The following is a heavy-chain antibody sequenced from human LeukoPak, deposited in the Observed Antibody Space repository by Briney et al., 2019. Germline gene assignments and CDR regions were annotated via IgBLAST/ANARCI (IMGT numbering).Heavy chain of an antibody. J-gene: IGHJ4*02. D-gene: IGHD1-26*01. CDR3: ASWDRF. CDR2: IIPIFGTA. CDR1: GYSFTSYW. Sequence: KISCKGSGYSFTSYWIGWVRQAPGQGLEWMGGIIPIFGTANYAQKFQGRVTITTDESTSTAYMELSSLRSEDTAVYYCASWDRFWGQGTLVTVSS. V-gene: IGHV1-69*05.